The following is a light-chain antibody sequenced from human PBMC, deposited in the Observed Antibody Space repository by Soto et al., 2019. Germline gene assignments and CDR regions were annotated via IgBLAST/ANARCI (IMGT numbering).Light chain of an antibody. CDR1: SSDVGGYNY. J-gene: IGLJ2*01. CDR2: DVS. V-gene: IGLV2-14*03. Sequence: QSVLTQPASVSGSPGQSITISCTGTSSDVGGYNYVSWYQQHPGRAPQLMIYDVSLRPSGVSNRFSGSRSGNTASLTISGLQAEDEADYYCSSYATSTTVLFGGGTKLTV. CDR3: SSYATSTTVL.